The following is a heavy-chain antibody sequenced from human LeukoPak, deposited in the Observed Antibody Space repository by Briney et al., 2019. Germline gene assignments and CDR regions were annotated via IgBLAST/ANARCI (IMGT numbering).Heavy chain of an antibody. CDR3: TRQGGYYDSSGYYDFDY. V-gene: IGHV3-73*01. D-gene: IGHD3-22*01. CDR1: GFTFSGSA. CDR2: IRSKANSYAT. J-gene: IGHJ4*02. Sequence: GGSLKLSCAASGFTFSGSAMHWVRQASGKGLEWVGRIRSKANSYATAYAASVKGRFTISRDDSKNTAYLQMNSLKTEDTAVYYCTRQGGYYDSSGYYDFDYWGQGTLVTVSS.